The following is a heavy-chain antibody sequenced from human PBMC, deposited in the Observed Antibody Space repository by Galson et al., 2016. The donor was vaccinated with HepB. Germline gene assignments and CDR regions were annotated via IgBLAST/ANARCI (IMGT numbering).Heavy chain of an antibody. CDR2: LYSGSAT. Sequence: SLRLSCAVSGLTLRDNYMNWVRQAPGKGLEWVSVLYSGSATYYADSVRGRFTISRDNSNRLSLQMNSLKADDTAVYFCARIPTDSYHWYLDLWGRGTLVTVSS. J-gene: IGHJ2*01. D-gene: IGHD1-26*01. CDR3: ARIPTDSYHWYLDL. CDR1: GLTLRDNY. V-gene: IGHV3-53*05.